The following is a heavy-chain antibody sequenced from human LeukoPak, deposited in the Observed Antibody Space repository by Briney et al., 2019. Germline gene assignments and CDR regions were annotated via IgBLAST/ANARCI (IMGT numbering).Heavy chain of an antibody. CDR2: INIDGSSST. CDR3: ARDPSSGWRVVYFDY. Sequence: GGSLRLSCAASGFSFSSYGMHWVRQAPGMGLVWVSRINIDGSSSTSYADSVKGRFTISRDNAKNSLYLQMNSLRDEDTAVYYCARDPSSGWRVVYFDYWGQGTLVTVSS. CDR1: GFSFSSYG. V-gene: IGHV3-74*01. D-gene: IGHD6-19*01. J-gene: IGHJ4*02.